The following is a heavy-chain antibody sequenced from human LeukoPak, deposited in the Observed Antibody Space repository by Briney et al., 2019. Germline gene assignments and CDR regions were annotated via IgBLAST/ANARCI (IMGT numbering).Heavy chain of an antibody. CDR3: AKSWIAARPNVYYFDY. Sequence: GGSLRLSCAASGFTFSSYAMSWARQAPGKGLEWVSAISGSGGSTYYADSVKGRFTISRDNSKNTLYLQMNSLRAEDTAVYYCAKSWIAARPNVYYFDYWGQGTLVTVSS. J-gene: IGHJ4*02. V-gene: IGHV3-23*01. D-gene: IGHD6-6*01. CDR2: ISGSGGST. CDR1: GFTFSSYA.